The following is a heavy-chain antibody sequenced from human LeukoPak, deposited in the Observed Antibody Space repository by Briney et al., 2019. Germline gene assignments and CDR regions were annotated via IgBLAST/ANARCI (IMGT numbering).Heavy chain of an antibody. D-gene: IGHD4-17*01. Sequence: GGSLRLSCAASGFTFSSYSMNWVRQAPGKALEWLSYISSSSRTIYYADSVKGRFTISRDNANNSLYLQMNSLRAEDTAVYYCARDRYGDYDFDYWGQGTLVTVSS. CDR3: ARDRYGDYDFDY. CDR2: ISSSSRTI. V-gene: IGHV3-48*01. J-gene: IGHJ4*02. CDR1: GFTFSSYS.